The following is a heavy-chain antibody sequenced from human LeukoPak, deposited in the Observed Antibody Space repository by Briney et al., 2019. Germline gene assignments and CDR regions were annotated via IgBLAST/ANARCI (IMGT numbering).Heavy chain of an antibody. Sequence: SQTLSLTCTVSGGSISSGSYYWSWIRQPAGKGLEWIGRIYTSGSTNYNPSLKSRVTISVDTSKNQFSLKLSSVTAADTAVYYCAWGYSYGYFDYWGQGTLVTVSS. CDR2: IYTSGST. D-gene: IGHD5-18*01. V-gene: IGHV4-61*02. CDR1: GGSISSGSYY. J-gene: IGHJ4*02. CDR3: AWGYSYGYFDY.